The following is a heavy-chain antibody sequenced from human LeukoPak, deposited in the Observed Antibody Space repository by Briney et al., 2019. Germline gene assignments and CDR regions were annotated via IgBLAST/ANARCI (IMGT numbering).Heavy chain of an antibody. CDR2: INPNSGGT. CDR1: GYTFTGYY. CDR3: ARGYRKSGVVINLLGDY. J-gene: IGHJ4*02. V-gene: IGHV1-2*02. D-gene: IGHD3-3*01. Sequence: PGASVKVSCKASGYTFTGYYMHWVRQAPGQGLEWMGWINPNSGGTNYAQKFQGRVTMTRDTSISTAYMELSRLRSDDTAVYYCARGYRKSGVVINLLGDYWGQGTLVTVSS.